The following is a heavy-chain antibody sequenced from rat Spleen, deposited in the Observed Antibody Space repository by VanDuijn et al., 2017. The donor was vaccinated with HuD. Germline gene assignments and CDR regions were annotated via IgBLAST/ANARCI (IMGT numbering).Heavy chain of an antibody. D-gene: IGHD1-4*01. Sequence: QVQLKESGPGLVQPSQTLSLTCTVSGFSLTSNSVHWVRQPPGKGLEWMGGIWGDGSTDYNSALKSRLSISRDTSKSQVFLKMNSLQTDDTAIYFSTMGPGDYWGQGVMVTVSS. CDR3: TMGPGDY. V-gene: IGHV2-1*01. J-gene: IGHJ2*01. CDR2: IWGDGST. CDR1: GFSLTSNS.